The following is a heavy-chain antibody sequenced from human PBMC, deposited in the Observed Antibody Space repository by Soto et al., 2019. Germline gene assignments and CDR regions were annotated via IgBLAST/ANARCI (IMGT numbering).Heavy chain of an antibody. V-gene: IGHV1-46*03. D-gene: IGHD2-2*01. J-gene: IGHJ6*03. CDR1: GGTFSSYA. CDR2: INPSGGST. Sequence: ASVKVSCKASGGTFSSYAISWVRQAPGQGLEWMGGINPSGGSTSYAQKFQGRVTMTRDTSTSTVYMELSSLRSEDTAVYYCARDSVDIVVVPAAPYYYYYMDVWGKGTTVTVSS. CDR3: ARDSVDIVVVPAAPYYYYYMDV.